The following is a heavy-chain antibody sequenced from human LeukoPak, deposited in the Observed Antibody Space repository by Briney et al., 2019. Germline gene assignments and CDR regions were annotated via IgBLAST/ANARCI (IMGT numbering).Heavy chain of an antibody. D-gene: IGHD1-26*01. V-gene: IGHV3-48*02. Sequence: GGSLRLPCAASGFTFSSYSMNWVRQAPGKGLEWVSHITASGTAMFYADSVKGRLTISRDNAKNSLYLQMNSLRDEDTAVYYCASSGSYRFDYWGQGTLVTVSS. CDR2: ITASGTAM. J-gene: IGHJ4*02. CDR3: ASSGSYRFDY. CDR1: GFTFSSYS.